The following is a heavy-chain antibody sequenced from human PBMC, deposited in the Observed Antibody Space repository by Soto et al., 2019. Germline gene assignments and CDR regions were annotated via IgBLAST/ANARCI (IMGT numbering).Heavy chain of an antibody. CDR2: IYHSGST. D-gene: IGHD2-2*01. Sequence: SETLSLTCTVSGYSISSGYYWGWIRQPPGKGLEWIGSIYHSGSTYYNPSLKSRVTISVDTSKNQFSLKLSSVTAADTAVYYCVRPAAMDPFDYWGQGTLVTVSS. CDR1: GYSISSGYY. V-gene: IGHV4-38-2*02. J-gene: IGHJ4*02. CDR3: VRPAAMDPFDY.